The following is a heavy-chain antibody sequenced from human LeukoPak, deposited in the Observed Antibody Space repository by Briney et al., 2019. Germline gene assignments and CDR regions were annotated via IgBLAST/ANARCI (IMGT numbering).Heavy chain of an antibody. CDR2: IIPIFGTA. CDR3: ARGGRVAGPFDY. CDR1: GGTFSSYA. V-gene: IGHV1-69*13. J-gene: IGHJ4*02. Sequence: GASVTVSCKASGGTFSSYAISWVRQAPGQGLEWMGGIIPIFGTANYAQKFQGRVTITADESTSTAYMELSSLRSEDTAVYYCARGGRVAGPFDYWGQGTLVTVSS. D-gene: IGHD6-19*01.